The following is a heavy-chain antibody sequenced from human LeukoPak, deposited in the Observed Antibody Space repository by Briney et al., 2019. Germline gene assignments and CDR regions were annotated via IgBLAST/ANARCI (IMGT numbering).Heavy chain of an antibody. D-gene: IGHD3-10*01. CDR2: INHSGST. CDR1: GGSFSGYY. J-gene: IGHJ4*02. Sequence: SETLSLTCAVYGGSFSGYYWSCILQPPGKGLEWIGEINHSGSTNYNPSLKSRVTISVDTSKNQFSLKLSSVTAADTAVYYCARRLWFGKKYYFDYWGQGTLVTVSS. CDR3: ARRLWFGKKYYFDY. V-gene: IGHV4-34*01.